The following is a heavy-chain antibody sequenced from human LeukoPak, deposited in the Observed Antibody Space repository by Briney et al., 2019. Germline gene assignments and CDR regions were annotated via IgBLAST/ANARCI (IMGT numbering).Heavy chain of an antibody. V-gene: IGHV4-59*01. CDR3: ARATGEYQLLPYNWFDP. Sequence: PSETLSLTCTVSGGSSSSYYWSWIRQPPGKGLEWIGYIYYSGSTNYNPSLKSRVTISVDTSKNQFSLKLSSVTAADTAVYYCARATGEYQLLPYNWFDPWGQGTLVTVSS. CDR2: IYYSGST. D-gene: IGHD2-2*01. J-gene: IGHJ5*02. CDR1: GGSSSSYY.